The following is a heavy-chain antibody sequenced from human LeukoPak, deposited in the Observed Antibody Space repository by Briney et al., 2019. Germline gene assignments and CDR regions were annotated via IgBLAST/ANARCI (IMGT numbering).Heavy chain of an antibody. V-gene: IGHV3-33*01. Sequence: GRSLRLSCAASGFTFRSHGMHWVRQAPGKGLEWVAVIWYDGSNKYYAESVRGRFTISRDNSKNTQYLQMDSLRVEDTAVYYCGRGGAPKVFDLGAQGKVATVS. CDR1: GFTFRSHG. CDR2: IWYDGSNK. J-gene: IGHJ3*01. D-gene: IGHD3-16*01. CDR3: GRGGAPKVFDL.